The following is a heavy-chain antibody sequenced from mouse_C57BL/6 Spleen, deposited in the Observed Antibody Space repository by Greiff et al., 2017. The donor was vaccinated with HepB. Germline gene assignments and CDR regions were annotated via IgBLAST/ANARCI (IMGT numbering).Heavy chain of an antibody. J-gene: IGHJ3*01. CDR1: GYTFTSYW. CDR2: INPSSGYT. CDR3: ARNYDYDGGAWFAY. Sequence: VQGVESGAELANPGASVKLSCKASGYTFTSYWMHWVNQRPGQGLEWIGYINPSSGYTKYNQKFKDKATLTADKSSSTAYMQLSSLTYEDSAVNYCARNYDYDGGAWFAYWGQGTLVTVSA. V-gene: IGHV1-7*01. D-gene: IGHD2-4*01.